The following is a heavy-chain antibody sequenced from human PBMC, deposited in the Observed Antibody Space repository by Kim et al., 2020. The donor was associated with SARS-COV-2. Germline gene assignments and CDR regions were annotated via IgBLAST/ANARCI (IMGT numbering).Heavy chain of an antibody. V-gene: IGHV4-39*01. CDR3: ARYSSGHYYFYGMDV. CDR1: GGSISSSSYY. CDR2: IYYSGST. J-gene: IGHJ6*02. D-gene: IGHD6-19*01. Sequence: SETLSLMCTVSGGSISSSSYYWGWIRQPPGKGLEWIGSIYYSGSTYYNPSLKSRVTISVDTSKNQFSLKLSSVTAADTAVYYCARYSSGHYYFYGMDVWGQGTTVTVSS.